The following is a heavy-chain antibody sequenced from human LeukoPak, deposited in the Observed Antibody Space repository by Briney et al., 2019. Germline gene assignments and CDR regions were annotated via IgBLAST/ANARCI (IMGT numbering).Heavy chain of an antibody. V-gene: IGHV3-7*01. D-gene: IGHD2-2*01. Sequence: PGGSLRLSCRASGFTFKRYWMSWVRQAPGKGLEWVAYIKQDGSEKDYVDSVKGRFTISRDNAKNSLYLQMNSLRAEDTAVYYCAREDGRYCSSTSCSSDYWGQGTLVTVSS. CDR1: GFTFKRYW. CDR2: IKQDGSEK. CDR3: AREDGRYCSSTSCSSDY. J-gene: IGHJ4*02.